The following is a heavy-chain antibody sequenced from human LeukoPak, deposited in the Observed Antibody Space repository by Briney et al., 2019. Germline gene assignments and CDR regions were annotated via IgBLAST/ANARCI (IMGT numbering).Heavy chain of an antibody. V-gene: IGHV4-34*01. Sequence: SETLSLTCAVYGGSFSGYYWSWIRQPPGKGLEWIGEINHSGSTNYNPSLKSRVTISIDTSKNQFSLKLSSVTAADTAVYYCARDYYDSSAWGQGTLVTVSS. CDR2: INHSGST. CDR1: GGSFSGYY. CDR3: ARDYYDSSA. J-gene: IGHJ5*02. D-gene: IGHD3-22*01.